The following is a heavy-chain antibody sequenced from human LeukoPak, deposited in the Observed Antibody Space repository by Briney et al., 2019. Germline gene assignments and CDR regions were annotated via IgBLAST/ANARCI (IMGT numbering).Heavy chain of an antibody. D-gene: IGHD6-19*01. CDR2: IIPIFGTA. Sequence: SVKVSCKASGGTFNNYAISWVRQAPGQGLEWMGGIIPIFGTANYAQKFQGRVTITADKSTSTAYMELSSLRSEDTAVYYCASVISSGWYSNYYMDVWGKGTTVTVSS. CDR3: ASVISSGWYSNYYMDV. CDR1: GGTFNNYA. V-gene: IGHV1-69*06. J-gene: IGHJ6*03.